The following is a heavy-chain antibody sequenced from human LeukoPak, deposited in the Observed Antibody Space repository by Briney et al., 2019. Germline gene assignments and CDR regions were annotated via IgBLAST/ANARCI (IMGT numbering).Heavy chain of an antibody. J-gene: IGHJ5*02. V-gene: IGHV4-59*01. Sequence: SETLSLTCTVSGGSISSYYWSWIRQPPGKGLEWIGYIYYSGSTNYNPSLKSRVTISVDTSKNQFSLKLSSVTAADTAVYYCARDREHYDFWSGYQNWFDPWGQGTLVTVSS. CDR1: GGSISSYY. CDR2: IYYSGST. D-gene: IGHD3-3*01. CDR3: ARDREHYDFWSGYQNWFDP.